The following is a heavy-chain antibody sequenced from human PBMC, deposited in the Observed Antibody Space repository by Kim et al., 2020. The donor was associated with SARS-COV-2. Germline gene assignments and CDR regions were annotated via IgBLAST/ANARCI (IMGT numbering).Heavy chain of an antibody. J-gene: IGHJ4*02. CDR2: IYYSGST. CDR3: ASRPHYGAGFDY. D-gene: IGHD4-17*01. CDR1: GGSISSSSYY. V-gene: IGHV4-39*01. Sequence: SETLSLTCTVSGGSISSSSYYWGWIRQPPGKGLEWIGSIYYSGSTYYNPSLKSRVTISVDTSKNQFSLKLSSVTAADTAVYYCASRPHYGAGFDYWGQGTLVTVSS.